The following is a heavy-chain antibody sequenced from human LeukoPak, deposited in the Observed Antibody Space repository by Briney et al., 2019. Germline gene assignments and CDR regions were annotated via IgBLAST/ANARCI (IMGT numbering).Heavy chain of an antibody. CDR3: ARTYYYDSSGYYYTLNAFDI. CDR2: INPNGGGT. CDR1: GYTFTGYY. D-gene: IGHD3-22*01. J-gene: IGHJ3*02. Sequence: ASVKVSCKASGYTFTGYYMHWVRQAPGQGLEWMGWINPNGGGTNYAQKFQGRVTMTRDTSISTAYMELSRLRSDDTAVYYCARTYYYDSSGYYYTLNAFDIWGQGTMVTVSS. V-gene: IGHV1-2*02.